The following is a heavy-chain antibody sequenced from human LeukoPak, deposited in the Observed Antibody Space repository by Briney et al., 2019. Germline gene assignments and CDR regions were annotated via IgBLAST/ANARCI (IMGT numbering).Heavy chain of an antibody. CDR3: ARGRGGYDFWSGYYRWFDP. V-gene: IGHV4-59*12. D-gene: IGHD3-3*01. CDR2: IYYSGST. Sequence: SETLSLTCTVSGGSISSYYWSWIRQPPGKGLEWIGYIYYSGSTNYNPSLKSRVTISVDTSKNQFSLKLSSVTAADTAVYYCARGRGGYDFWSGYYRWFDPWGQGTLVTVSS. CDR1: GGSISSYY. J-gene: IGHJ5*02.